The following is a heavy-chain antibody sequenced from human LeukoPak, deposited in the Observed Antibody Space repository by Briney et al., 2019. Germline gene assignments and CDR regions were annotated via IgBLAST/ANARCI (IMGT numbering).Heavy chain of an antibody. CDR3: AKDQKDYYDSSGYI. J-gene: IGHJ4*02. D-gene: IGHD3-22*01. CDR2: ISGSGGST. V-gene: IGHV3-23*01. CDR1: GFTFSSYA. Sequence: GGSLRLSCAASGFTFSSYAMSWVRQAPGKGLEWVSAISGSGGSTYYADSVQGRFTISRDNSKNTLYLQMNSLRAEDTAVYYCAKDQKDYYDSSGYIWGQGTLVTVSS.